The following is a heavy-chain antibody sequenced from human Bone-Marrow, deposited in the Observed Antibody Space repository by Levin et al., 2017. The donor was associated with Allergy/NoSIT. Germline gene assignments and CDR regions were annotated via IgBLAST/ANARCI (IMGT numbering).Heavy chain of an antibody. Sequence: GGSLRLSCAASGFTFRNLGMHWVRQAPGKGLDWVAVISYDGSHKYYADSVKGRFTISRDNSKNTLFLEMNSLRAEDTAIYFCAKTGVGWFDDHWGQGTLVTVSS. J-gene: IGHJ4*02. CDR2: ISYDGSHK. D-gene: IGHD6-19*01. CDR1: GFTFRNLG. V-gene: IGHV3-30*18. CDR3: AKTGVGWFDDH.